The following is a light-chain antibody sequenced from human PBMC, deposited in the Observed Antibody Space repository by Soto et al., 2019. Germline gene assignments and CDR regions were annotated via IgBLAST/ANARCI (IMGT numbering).Light chain of an antibody. CDR1: SGHGSYA. Sequence: QPVLTQSPSASASLGASVKLTCTLSSGHGSYAIAWHQQQPEKGPRYLMKLNSDGSHSKGDGIPDRFSGSSSGAERYLTISSLQSEDEADYYCQTWGTGGVFGGGTKLTVL. J-gene: IGLJ3*02. CDR3: QTWGTGGV. V-gene: IGLV4-69*01. CDR2: LNSDGSH.